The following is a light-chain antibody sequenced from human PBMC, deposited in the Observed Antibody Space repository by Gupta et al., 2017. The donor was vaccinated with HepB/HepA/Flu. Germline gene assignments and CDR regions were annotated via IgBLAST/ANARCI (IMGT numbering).Light chain of an antibody. CDR1: DSNIGSNS. J-gene: IGLJ2*01. V-gene: IGLV1-47*01. CDR2: RDI. Sequence: SALTPSPSLPVTPAQWVTISCSGSDSNIGSNSVAWYQQIPGTAPKLLIYRDIQRSSGVPDRFSGSKSGTSASLAISGLRSEDEADYFCAVWDDNVSGVIIGGGTKLTVL. CDR3: AVWDDNVSGVI.